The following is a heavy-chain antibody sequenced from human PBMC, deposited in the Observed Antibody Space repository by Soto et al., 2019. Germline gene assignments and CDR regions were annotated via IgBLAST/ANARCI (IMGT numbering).Heavy chain of an antibody. CDR1: GFSLSTSGVG. Sequence: QITLKESGPTLVKPTQTLTLTCTVSGFSLSTSGVGVGWIRQPPGKALEGLALIYWDADKSYSPSLKRRLTITKDTSKNQMVLTMTNMHPVDTATYYCAHSLYDYVWGTNWFDPWGQGTLVTVSS. D-gene: IGHD3-16*01. CDR3: AHSLYDYVWGTNWFDP. J-gene: IGHJ5*02. CDR2: IYWDADK. V-gene: IGHV2-5*02.